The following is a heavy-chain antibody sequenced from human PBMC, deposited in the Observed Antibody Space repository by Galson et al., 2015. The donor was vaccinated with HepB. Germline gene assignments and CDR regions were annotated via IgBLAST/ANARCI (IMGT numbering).Heavy chain of an antibody. CDR1: GYTFTGYY. J-gene: IGHJ5*02. Sequence: SVKVSCKASGYTFTGYYMHWVRQAPGQGLEWMGWINPNSGGTNYAQKFQGRVTMTRDTSISTAYMELSRLRSDDTAVYYCARAPNNLAVAGIRSWFDPWGQGTLVTVSS. V-gene: IGHV1-2*02. CDR2: INPNSGGT. CDR3: ARAPNNLAVAGIRSWFDP. D-gene: IGHD6-19*01.